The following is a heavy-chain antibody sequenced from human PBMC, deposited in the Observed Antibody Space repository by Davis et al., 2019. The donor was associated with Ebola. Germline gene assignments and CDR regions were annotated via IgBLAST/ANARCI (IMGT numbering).Heavy chain of an antibody. Sequence: GGSLRLSCAASGFTFRTYGMHWVRQAPGKGLEWVAVISYDGSNKYYADSVKGRFTISRDNSKKTLYLQMNSLRAEDTAVYYCAKSGLSFGVVKYHYGMDVWGKGTTVTVSS. CDR3: AKSGLSFGVVKYHYGMDV. D-gene: IGHD3-3*01. J-gene: IGHJ6*04. CDR2: ISYDGSNK. V-gene: IGHV3-30*18. CDR1: GFTFRTYG.